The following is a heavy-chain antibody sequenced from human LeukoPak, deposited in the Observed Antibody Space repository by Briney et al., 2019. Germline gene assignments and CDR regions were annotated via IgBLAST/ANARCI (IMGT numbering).Heavy chain of an antibody. CDR3: ARGINRVLDY. J-gene: IGHJ4*02. V-gene: IGHV6-1*01. Sequence: SQTLSLTRAISGDSFSSNSAAWYWIRLSPSRDLEWLGRTYYRSKWYNDSALSVKGRITINPDTSKNQFSLQLDSVTPEDTAMYYCARGINRVLDYWGQGTLVTVSS. CDR2: TYYRSKWYN. CDR1: GDSFSSNSAA. D-gene: IGHD3-10*01.